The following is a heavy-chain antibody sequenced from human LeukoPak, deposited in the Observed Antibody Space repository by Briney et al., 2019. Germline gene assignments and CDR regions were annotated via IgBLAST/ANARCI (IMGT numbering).Heavy chain of an antibody. CDR2: INHSGST. CDR3: ARGGAIGFWSGIPFDY. D-gene: IGHD3-3*01. Sequence: SETLSLTCTVSGGSISSGGYYWSWIRQHPGKGLEWIGEINHSGSTNYNPSLKSRVTISVDTSKNQFSLKLSSVTAADTAVYYCARGGAIGFWSGIPFDYWGQGTLVTVSS. CDR1: GGSISSGGYY. V-gene: IGHV4-39*07. J-gene: IGHJ4*02.